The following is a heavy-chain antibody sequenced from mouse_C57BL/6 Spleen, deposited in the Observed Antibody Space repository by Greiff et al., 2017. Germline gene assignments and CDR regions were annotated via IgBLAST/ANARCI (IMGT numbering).Heavy chain of an antibody. D-gene: IGHD1-1*01. V-gene: IGHV5-16*01. CDR1: GFTFSDYY. CDR2: INYDGSST. Sequence: DVKLVESEGGLVQPGSSMKLSCTASGFTFSDYYMAWVRQVPEKGLEWVANINYDGSSTYYLDYLKSRFIISRDNAKNILYLQMSSLKSEDTATYYCAREAGSSYRWYFDVWGTGTTVTVSS. CDR3: AREAGSSYRWYFDV. J-gene: IGHJ1*03.